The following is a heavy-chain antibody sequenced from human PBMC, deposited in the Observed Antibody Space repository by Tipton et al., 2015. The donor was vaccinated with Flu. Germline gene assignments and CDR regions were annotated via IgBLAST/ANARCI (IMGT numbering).Heavy chain of an antibody. V-gene: IGHV4-38-2*01. CDR3: ARSTYYYGSGSSDY. Sequence: TLSLTCAVFGYSISSGYYWGWIRQPPGKGLEWIGCISHSGRTYYNPSLKSRVTISLDTAKNQFSQRLTSVTAADTAVYYCARSTYYYGSGSSDYWGQGILVTVSS. CDR2: ISHSGRT. D-gene: IGHD3-10*01. J-gene: IGHJ4*02. CDR1: GYSISSGYY.